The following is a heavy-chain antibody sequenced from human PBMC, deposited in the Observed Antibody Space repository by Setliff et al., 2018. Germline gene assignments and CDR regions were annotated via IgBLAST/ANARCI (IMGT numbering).Heavy chain of an antibody. J-gene: IGHJ4*02. D-gene: IGHD3-3*01. V-gene: IGHV3-74*01. CDR2: IYSDGSMT. CDR3: AREIWDFYDNSWRGSSDY. CDR1: AFTSGSDW. Sequence: GGSLRLSCAASAFTSGSDWTNCVRQAHGGGLVWVSRIYSDGSMTDYADSVKGRFTTGRDNARNILYLQMNSLSAEDTAMYYCAREIWDFYDNSWRGSSDYWGQGTLVTVSS.